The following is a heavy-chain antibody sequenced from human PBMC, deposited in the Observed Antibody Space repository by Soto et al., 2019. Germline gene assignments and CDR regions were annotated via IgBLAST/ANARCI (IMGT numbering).Heavy chain of an antibody. CDR1: GYTFTSYG. D-gene: IGHD2-2*01. CDR2: ISAYNGNT. V-gene: IGHV1-18*01. CDR3: AREDIVVVPAAMVGYGMDV. J-gene: IGHJ6*02. Sequence: QVPLVQSGAEVKKPGASVKVSCKASGYTFTSYGISWVRQAPGQGLEWMGWISAYNGNTNYAQKLQGRVTMTTDTSTSTAYMELRSLRSDDTAVYYCAREDIVVVPAAMVGYGMDVWGQGTTVTVSS.